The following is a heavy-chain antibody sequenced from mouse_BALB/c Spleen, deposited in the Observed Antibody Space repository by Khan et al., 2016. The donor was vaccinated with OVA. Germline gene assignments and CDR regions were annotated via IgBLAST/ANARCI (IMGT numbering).Heavy chain of an antibody. Sequence: VQLQESGPGLAAPSQSLSITCTISGFSLTTYGVHWVRQPPGKGLEWLVVIWSDGTTNYNSALKSRLTITKDNSQGQVFLKMNSLQTDDTAIYFCARQPYYHYNIMDYWGQGTSVTVSS. CDR2: IWSDGTT. J-gene: IGHJ4*01. V-gene: IGHV2-6-1*01. D-gene: IGHD2-10*01. CDR1: GFSLTTYG. CDR3: ARQPYYHYNIMDY.